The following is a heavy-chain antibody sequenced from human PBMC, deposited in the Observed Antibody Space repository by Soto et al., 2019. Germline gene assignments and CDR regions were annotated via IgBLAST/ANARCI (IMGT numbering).Heavy chain of an antibody. CDR1: GFSLSTRGMC. CDR2: IDGDDDK. CDR3: ARIITLKGSGSYYQDY. V-gene: IGHV2-70*11. D-gene: IGHD3-10*01. J-gene: IGHJ4*02. Sequence: SGPTLVNPTQTLTLTCTFSGFSLSTRGMCVSWIRQPPGKALEWLARIDGDDDKYYSTSLKTRLTISKDTSKNQVVLTMTNMDPVDTATYYCARIITLKGSGSYYQDYWGPGTLVTVSS.